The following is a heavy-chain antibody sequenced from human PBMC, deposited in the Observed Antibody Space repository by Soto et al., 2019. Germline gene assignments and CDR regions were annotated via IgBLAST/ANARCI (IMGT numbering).Heavy chain of an antibody. D-gene: IGHD2-2*01. Sequence: TLALPCTVSGGSISSGDYYWSWIRQPPGTGLEWIGYIYYSGSTYYNPSLKSRVTISVDTSKNQFSLKLSSVTAADTAVYYCARASSSSSRKNWFDPWGQGTLVTVSS. CDR2: IYYSGST. CDR3: ARASSSSSRKNWFDP. V-gene: IGHV4-30-4*01. J-gene: IGHJ5*02. CDR1: GGSISSGDYY.